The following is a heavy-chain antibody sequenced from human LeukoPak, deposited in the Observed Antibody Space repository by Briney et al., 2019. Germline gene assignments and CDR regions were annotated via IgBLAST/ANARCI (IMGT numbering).Heavy chain of an antibody. V-gene: IGHV4-39*01. J-gene: IGHJ3*02. CDR1: GGSISSSSYY. Sequence: PSETLSLTCTVTGGSISSSSYYWGWIRQPPGKGLEWIGSIYYSGSTYYNPSIKSRVTMPVDPPQDQSFLTLSSVTTADTAVYYRARSVGAFDIWGQGTMVTVSS. CDR2: IYYSGST. D-gene: IGHD4-23*01. CDR3: ARSVGAFDI.